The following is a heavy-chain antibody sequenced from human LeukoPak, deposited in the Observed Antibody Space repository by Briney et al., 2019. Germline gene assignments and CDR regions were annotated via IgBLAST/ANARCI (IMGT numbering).Heavy chain of an antibody. J-gene: IGHJ4*02. CDR3: ARDGLLRFLEWSSEIDY. V-gene: IGHV3-7*01. CDR1: GFTFSSYW. D-gene: IGHD3-3*01. Sequence: GGSLRLSCSASGFTFSSYWMSWVRQAPGKGLEWVANIKQDGSEKYYVDSVKGRFTISRDNAKNSQYLQMNSLRAEDTAVYYCARDGLLRFLEWSSEIDYWGQGTLVTVSS. CDR2: IKQDGSEK.